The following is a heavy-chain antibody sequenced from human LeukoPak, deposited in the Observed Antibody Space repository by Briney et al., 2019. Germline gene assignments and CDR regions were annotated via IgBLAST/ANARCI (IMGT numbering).Heavy chain of an antibody. Sequence: GGSLRLSCAAPGFTFSSHAMSWVRQAPGKGLELVSAISGSGGSTYYADSVKGRFTISRDNSKNTLYLQMNSLRAEDTAVYYCAKDGVSDYGDYALNWFDPWGQGTLVTVSS. J-gene: IGHJ5*02. CDR3: AKDGVSDYGDYALNWFDP. D-gene: IGHD4-17*01. CDR2: ISGSGGST. CDR1: GFTFSSHA. V-gene: IGHV3-23*01.